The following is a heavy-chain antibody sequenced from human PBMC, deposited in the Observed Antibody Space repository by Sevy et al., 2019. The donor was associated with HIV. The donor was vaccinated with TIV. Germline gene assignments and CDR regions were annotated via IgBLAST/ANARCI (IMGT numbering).Heavy chain of an antibody. D-gene: IGHD3-16*01. CDR2: ISGSGDTT. J-gene: IGHJ3*02. CDR3: AKEGYRLPGADAIDI. Sequence: GGSLRLSCAASEFTFSYYAMTWVRQAPGKGLEWVSAISGSGDTTYYAESVKGRFTISRDNSRGTLYLQINSLRAEETAIYFCAKEGYRLPGADAIDIWGQGTMVTVSS. CDR1: EFTFSYYA. V-gene: IGHV3-23*01.